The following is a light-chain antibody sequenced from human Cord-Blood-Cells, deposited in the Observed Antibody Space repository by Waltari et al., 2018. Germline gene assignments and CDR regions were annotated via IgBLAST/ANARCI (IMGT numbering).Light chain of an antibody. CDR3: QSYYSIRSGFYV. Sequence: QSVLTQPPSVSGVPGQRVTISCTGSSSNIGAGYDVHWYQQVPGTAPKLLIYGNSNLPSGVPDRYPRSKSHTSASLAITGLQTDDEAYYYSQSYYSIRSGFYVFGTGTKVIVL. CDR2: GNS. J-gene: IGLJ1*01. V-gene: IGLV1-40*01. CDR1: SSNIGAGYD.